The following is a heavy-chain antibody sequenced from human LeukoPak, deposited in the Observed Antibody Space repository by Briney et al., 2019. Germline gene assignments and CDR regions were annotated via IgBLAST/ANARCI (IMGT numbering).Heavy chain of an antibody. CDR1: GFTFGSYA. CDR3: VLLFYD. Sequence: EAGGSLRPSCAASGFTFGSYAMSWVRHAPGKGLEWVSAISGSGGSTYYPDSVKGRFTISREYSNNTLSLQLNSLRVDDSAVRWDVLLFYDWGQQTLVTV. V-gene: IGHV3-23*01. D-gene: IGHD1-26*01. CDR2: ISGSGGST. J-gene: IGHJ4*02.